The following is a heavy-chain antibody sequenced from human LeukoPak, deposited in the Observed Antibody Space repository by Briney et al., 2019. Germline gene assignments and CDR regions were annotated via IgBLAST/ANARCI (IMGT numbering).Heavy chain of an antibody. CDR3: ARDGGYSGYNHPNKQRFDY. D-gene: IGHD5-12*01. CDR2: ISASGRYT. V-gene: IGHV3-23*01. Sequence: GGSLRLSCAASGFIFSKYAMNWVRQAPGKGLEWVSGISASGRYTYTADSAKGRFTISRDNSKNILYLQMNGLRADDTAVFYCARDGGYSGYNHPNKQRFDYWGQGTLVTVSS. J-gene: IGHJ4*02. CDR1: GFIFSKYA.